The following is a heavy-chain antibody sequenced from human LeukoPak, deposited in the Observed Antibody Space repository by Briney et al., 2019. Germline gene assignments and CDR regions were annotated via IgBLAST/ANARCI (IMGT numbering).Heavy chain of an antibody. D-gene: IGHD3-22*01. J-gene: IGHJ4*02. CDR1: GYTLTELS. Sequence: ASVTVSCKVSGYTLTELSMHWVRQAPGKGLEWMGGFDPEDGETIYAQKFQGRVTMTEDTSTDTAYMELSSLRSEDTAVYYCATVMFDRPSTFDYWGQGTLVTVSS. CDR2: FDPEDGET. V-gene: IGHV1-24*01. CDR3: ATVMFDRPSTFDY.